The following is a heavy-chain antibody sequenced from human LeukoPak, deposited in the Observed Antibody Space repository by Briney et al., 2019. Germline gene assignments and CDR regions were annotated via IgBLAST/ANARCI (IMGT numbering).Heavy chain of an antibody. CDR2: IYYSGST. CDR1: GGSISSDDYY. V-gene: IGHV4-30-4*08. Sequence: PSETLSLTCTVSGGSISSDDYYWSWIRQPPGKGLEWIGYIYYSGSTYYNPSLKSRVTMSVDTSKNQFSLKLSSVTAADTAVYYCAREGFTAMGSFDCWGQGTLVTVSS. CDR3: AREGFTAMGSFDC. J-gene: IGHJ4*02. D-gene: IGHD5-18*01.